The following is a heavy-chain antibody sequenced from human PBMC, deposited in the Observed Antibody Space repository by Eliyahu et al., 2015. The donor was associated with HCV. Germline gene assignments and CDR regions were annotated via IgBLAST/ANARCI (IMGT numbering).Heavy chain of an antibody. D-gene: IGHD4-23*01. J-gene: IGHJ4*02. V-gene: IGHV3-33*01. CDR2: IWYDGSNK. Sequence: QVQLVESGGGVVQPGRSLRLSCAASGXTFSXXGXHWVRQAPGKGLEWVAVIWYDGSNKYYADSVKGRFTISRDNSKNTLYLQMNSLRAEDTAVYYCARVRSDGGNSYGPIDYWGQGTLVTVSS. CDR3: ARVRSDGGNSYGPIDY. CDR1: GXTFSXXG.